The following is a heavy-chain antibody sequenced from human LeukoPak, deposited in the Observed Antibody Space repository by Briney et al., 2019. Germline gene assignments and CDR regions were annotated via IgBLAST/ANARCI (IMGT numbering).Heavy chain of an antibody. Sequence: SETLSLTCSVSGGSISSGGYYWSWIRQHPGKGLEWIGYIYYSGSTYYNPSLKSRVTISVDTSKNQFSLKLSSVTAADTAVYYCARKAMIRSDEVAFDIWGQGTMVTVSS. J-gene: IGHJ3*02. CDR3: ARKAMIRSDEVAFDI. CDR2: IYYSGST. D-gene: IGHD3-10*01. V-gene: IGHV4-31*03. CDR1: GGSISSGGYY.